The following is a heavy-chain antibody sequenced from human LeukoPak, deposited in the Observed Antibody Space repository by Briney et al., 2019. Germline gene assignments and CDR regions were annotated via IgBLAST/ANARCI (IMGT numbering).Heavy chain of an antibody. Sequence: SETLSLTCTVSGGSFTSGNYYWNWLRQPAGKGLEWIGRIYTNGSASYNPSLQSRVTISIATSKTPFTLKLGPVPAAAPAYSSCAREPPGYWGQGILVTVSS. CDR3: AREPPGY. CDR2: IYTNGSA. V-gene: IGHV4-61*02. J-gene: IGHJ4*02. CDR1: GGSFTSGNYY.